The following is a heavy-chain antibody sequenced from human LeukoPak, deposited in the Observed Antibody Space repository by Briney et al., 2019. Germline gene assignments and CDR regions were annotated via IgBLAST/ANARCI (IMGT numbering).Heavy chain of an antibody. D-gene: IGHD3-3*01. CDR3: ARGLASGYPPIPFDY. CDR1: GGSISTYY. J-gene: IGHJ4*02. V-gene: IGHV4-34*12. Sequence: SETLSLTCTVSGGSISTYYWTWIRQPPGKGLEWIGEIIDTGSTKYNSSLKSRVTISVDTSKNQFSLSLDSVTAADTAVYYCARGLASGYPPIPFDYWGQGTLVTVSS. CDR2: IIDTGST.